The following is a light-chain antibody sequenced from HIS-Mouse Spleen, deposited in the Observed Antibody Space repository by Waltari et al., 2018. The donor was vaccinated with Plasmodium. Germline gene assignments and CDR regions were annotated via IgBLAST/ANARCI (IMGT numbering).Light chain of an antibody. Sequence: AIQMTQSPSSLSASVGDRVTITCRASQGSRNDLGWYQQKPGKAPKLLISAASSLQSGVPSRFSGSGSGTDFTLTISSLQPEDFATYYCLQDYNYPYTFGQGTKLEIK. V-gene: IGKV1-6*01. J-gene: IGKJ2*01. CDR1: QGSRND. CDR2: AAS. CDR3: LQDYNYPYT.